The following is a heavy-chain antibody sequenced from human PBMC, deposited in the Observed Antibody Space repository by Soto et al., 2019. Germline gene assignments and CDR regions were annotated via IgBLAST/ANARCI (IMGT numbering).Heavy chain of an antibody. J-gene: IGHJ6*02. CDR3: ARPEYSSSSYGLDV. V-gene: IGHV3-48*02. CDR2: ISSSSSTI. CDR1: GFTFSSYS. Sequence: GGSLRLSCPASGFTFSSYSMNWVRQAPGKGLEWVSYISSSSSTIYYADSVKGRFTISRDNAKNSLYLQMNSLRDEDTAVYYCARPEYSSSSYGLDVWGQGTTVNVS. D-gene: IGHD6-6*01.